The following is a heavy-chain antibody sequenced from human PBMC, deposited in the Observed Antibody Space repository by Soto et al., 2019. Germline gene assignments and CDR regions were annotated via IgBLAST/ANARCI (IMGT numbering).Heavy chain of an antibody. CDR3: AKGRSYYYYYGVDV. CDR1: GFTFNIYA. CDR2: ISGSGGGT. Sequence: GGSLRLSCAASGFTFNIYAMSWVRQAPGKGLEWVSAISGSGGGTYYADSVEGRFTISRDNSKSTLYLQMNSLRAEDTALYYCAKGRSYYYYYGVDVWGQGTTVTVSS. J-gene: IGHJ6*02. V-gene: IGHV3-23*01.